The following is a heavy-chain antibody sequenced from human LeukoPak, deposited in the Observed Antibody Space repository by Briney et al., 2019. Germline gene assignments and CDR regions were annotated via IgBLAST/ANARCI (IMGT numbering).Heavy chain of an antibody. CDR3: ARGRGVTPSLNYYMDV. J-gene: IGHJ6*03. CDR1: GYTFTSYY. D-gene: IGHD4-23*01. CDR2: INPSGGST. Sequence: GASVKVSCKASGYTFTSYYMHWVRQAPGQGLEWMGIINPSGGSTSYAQKFQGRVTMTRDTSTSTVYMELSSLRSEDTAVYYCARGRGVTPSLNYYMDVWGKGTTVTISS. V-gene: IGHV1-46*01.